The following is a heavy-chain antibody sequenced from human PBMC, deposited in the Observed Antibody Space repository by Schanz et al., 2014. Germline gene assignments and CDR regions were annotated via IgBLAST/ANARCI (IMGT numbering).Heavy chain of an antibody. J-gene: IGHJ4*02. Sequence: EVQLVESGGGLVQPGGSLRLSCAASGFTFSSYWMHWVRQVPGKGLVWVSRINSVGSNTDYADSVKGRFTISRDNSKNTLFLQMDSLRAEDTAGYYCARDLPRTFHFDYWGQGTLVTVSS. CDR3: ARDLPRTFHFDY. CDR1: GFTFSSYW. V-gene: IGHV3-74*01. CDR2: INSVGSNT.